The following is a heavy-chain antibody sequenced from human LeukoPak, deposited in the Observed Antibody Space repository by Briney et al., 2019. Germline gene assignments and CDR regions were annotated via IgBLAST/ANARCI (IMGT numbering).Heavy chain of an antibody. J-gene: IGHJ6*03. Sequence: GASVKVYCKASGYTLTSYYLHWVRQAPGQGLEWLGWINLNGGGTLSAQKFQGRVTMTRDASISTAYMELSGLRSDDTAVYYCATRCTNGVCYKAYYMDVWGKGTTVTVSS. V-gene: IGHV1-2*02. CDR3: ATRCTNGVCYKAYYMDV. CDR1: GYTLTSYY. D-gene: IGHD2-8*01. CDR2: INLNGGGT.